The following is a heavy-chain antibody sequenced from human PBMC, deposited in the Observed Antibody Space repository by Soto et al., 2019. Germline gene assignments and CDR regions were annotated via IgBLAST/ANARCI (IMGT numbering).Heavy chain of an antibody. J-gene: IGHJ4*02. CDR3: AKDLEVIVVVTKGY. CDR1: GFTFSSYA. D-gene: IGHD3-22*01. V-gene: IGHV3-23*01. Sequence: GGSLRLSCAASGFTFSSYAMGWVRQAPGKGLEWVSAISGSGGSTYYADSVKGRFTISRDNSKNTLYLQMNSLRAEDTAVYYCAKDLEVIVVVTKGYWGQGTLVTVSS. CDR2: ISGSGGST.